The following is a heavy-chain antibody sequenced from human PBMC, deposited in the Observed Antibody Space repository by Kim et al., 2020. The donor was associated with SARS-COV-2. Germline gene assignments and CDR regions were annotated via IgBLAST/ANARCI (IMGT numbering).Heavy chain of an antibody. D-gene: IGHD2-2*01. CDR3: ARARDCSSTSCYNYYYYGMDV. Sequence: GGSLRLSCAASGFTFSSYAMHWVRQAPGKGLEWVAVISYDGSNKYYADSVKGRFTISRDNSKNTLYLQMNSLRAEDTAVYYCARARDCSSTSCYNYYYYGMDVWGQGTTVTVSS. CDR2: ISYDGSNK. J-gene: IGHJ6*02. V-gene: IGHV3-30-3*01. CDR1: GFTFSSYA.